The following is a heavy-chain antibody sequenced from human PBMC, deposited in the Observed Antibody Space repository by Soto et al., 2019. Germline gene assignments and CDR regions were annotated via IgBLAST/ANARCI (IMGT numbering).Heavy chain of an antibody. CDR1: GFTFSSYG. CDR3: ARASSVGVQTYYYYGMDV. J-gene: IGHJ6*02. Sequence: GGSLRLSCAASGFTFSSYGMHWVRQAPGKGLEWVAVIWYDGSNKYYADSVKGRFTISRDNSKNTLYLQMNSLRAEDTAVYYCARASSVGVQTYYYYGMDVWGQGTTVTVSS. V-gene: IGHV3-33*01. CDR2: IWYDGSNK. D-gene: IGHD1-26*01.